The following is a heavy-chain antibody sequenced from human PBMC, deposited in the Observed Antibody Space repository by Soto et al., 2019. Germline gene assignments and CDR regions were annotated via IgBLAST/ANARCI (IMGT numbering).Heavy chain of an antibody. V-gene: IGHV1-2*02. CDR3: ARTTIAVAGLIGFEP. CDR2: INPNSGGT. CDR1: GYTFTGYY. Sequence: ASVKVSCKASGYTFTGYYMHWVRQAPGQGLEWMGWINPNSGGTNYAQKFQGRVTMTRDKSISTAYMELSRLRSDDTAVYYCARTTIAVAGLIGFEPLGQGTLGPVSS. J-gene: IGHJ5*02. D-gene: IGHD6-19*01.